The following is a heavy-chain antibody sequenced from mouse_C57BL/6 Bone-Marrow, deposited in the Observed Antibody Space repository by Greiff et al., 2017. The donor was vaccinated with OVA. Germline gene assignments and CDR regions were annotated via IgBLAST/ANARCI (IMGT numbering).Heavy chain of an antibody. CDR1: GYSITSDY. Sequence: EVQLQESGPGLAKPSQTLSLTCSVSGYSITSDYWNWIRQFPGNKLEYIGYISYSGSTYYNPSLNSRNSITPVTSKNQYYLQVKSVTTEDKATYDRARLGIWDFDVWGTGTTVTVSS. CDR3: ARLGIWDFDV. D-gene: IGHD5-2*01. J-gene: IGHJ1*03. V-gene: IGHV3-8*01. CDR2: ISYSGST.